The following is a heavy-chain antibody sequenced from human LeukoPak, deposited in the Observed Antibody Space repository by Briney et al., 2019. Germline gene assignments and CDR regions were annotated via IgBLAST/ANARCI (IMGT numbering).Heavy chain of an antibody. J-gene: IGHJ4*02. CDR1: GGSFSGYY. D-gene: IGHD1-26*01. V-gene: IGHV4-34*01. CDR3: ARARTRELLDY. Sequence: SETLSLTCAVYGGSFSGYYWSWIRQPPGKGLEWIGEINHSGSTNYNPSLKSRVTIPVDTSKNQFSLKLSSVTAADTAVYYCARARTRELLDYWGQGTLVTVSS. CDR2: INHSGST.